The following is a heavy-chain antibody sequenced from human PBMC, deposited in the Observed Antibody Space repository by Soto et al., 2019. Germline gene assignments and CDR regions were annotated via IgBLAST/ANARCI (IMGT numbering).Heavy chain of an antibody. V-gene: IGHV4-4*02. J-gene: IGHJ6*03. CDR3: ARGGYYFYMDV. Sequence: QVQLQESGPGLVKPSGTLSLTCAVSGGSVTISNWWSWVRQTPGKGLEWIGQIHPSGSTNYNPSLTSRVTISVDKSKNQCSLEMKSVTAADTAVYYCARGGYYFYMDVWGKGTTVTVSS. D-gene: IGHD1-26*01. CDR1: GGSVTISNW. CDR2: IHPSGST.